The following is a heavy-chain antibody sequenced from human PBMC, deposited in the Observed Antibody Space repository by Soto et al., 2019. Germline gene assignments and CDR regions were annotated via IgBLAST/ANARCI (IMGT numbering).Heavy chain of an antibody. D-gene: IGHD3-10*01. Sequence: QVQLVQSGPEVKKPGASVKVSCKASGNTFASHGFSWVRQAPGQGLEWMGWISGFNGQTNYALKFQGRVTLTTDTSTSTGYMELRSLRSDDTAVYFCARVALRGVAVVRDYWGQGTLVTVSS. V-gene: IGHV1-18*01. J-gene: IGHJ4*02. CDR1: GNTFASHG. CDR2: ISGFNGQT. CDR3: ARVALRGVAVVRDY.